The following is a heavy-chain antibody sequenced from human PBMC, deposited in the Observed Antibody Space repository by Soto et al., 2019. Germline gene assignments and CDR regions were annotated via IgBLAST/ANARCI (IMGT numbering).Heavy chain of an antibody. D-gene: IGHD6-13*01. V-gene: IGHV6-1*01. CDR3: ARDHGYSSSWYRKNWFDP. CDR2: TYYRSKWYN. J-gene: IGHJ5*02. CDR1: GDSVSSNSAA. Sequence: SQTLSLTCAISGDSVSSNSAAWNWIRQSPSRGLEWLGRTYYRSKWYNDYAVSVKSRITINPDTSKNQFSLQLNSVTPEDTAVYYCARDHGYSSSWYRKNWFDPWGQGTLVTVSS.